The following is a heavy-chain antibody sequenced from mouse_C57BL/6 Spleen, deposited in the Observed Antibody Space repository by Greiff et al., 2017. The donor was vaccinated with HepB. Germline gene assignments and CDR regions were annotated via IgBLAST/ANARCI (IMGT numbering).Heavy chain of an antibody. CDR1: GYTFTNYW. V-gene: IGHV1-63*01. J-gene: IGHJ2*01. Sequence: VQLQQSGAELVRPGTSVKMSCKASGYTFTNYWIGWAKQRPGHGLEWIGDIYPGGGYTHYNEKFKGKATLTADNSSSTADMQFSSLTSADSAIYYWARCYGNYGFYYVDYWGQGTTLTVSS. CDR3: ARCYGNYGFYYVDY. CDR2: IYPGGGYT. D-gene: IGHD2-1*01.